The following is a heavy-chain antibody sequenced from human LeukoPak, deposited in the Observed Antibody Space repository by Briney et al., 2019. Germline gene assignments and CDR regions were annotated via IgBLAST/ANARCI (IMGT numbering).Heavy chain of an antibody. CDR1: GFTFRSHA. Sequence: GGSLRLSCVGSGFTFRSHAMSWVRQAPEKGLEFVSGIYENGGTTYYADSVKGRFTISRDNSKNTLYLQMNSLRAEDTAVYYCAKEPPVWFGQGFDYWGQGTLVTVSS. J-gene: IGHJ4*02. CDR3: AKEPPVWFGQGFDY. CDR2: IYENGGTT. D-gene: IGHD3-10*01. V-gene: IGHV3-23*01.